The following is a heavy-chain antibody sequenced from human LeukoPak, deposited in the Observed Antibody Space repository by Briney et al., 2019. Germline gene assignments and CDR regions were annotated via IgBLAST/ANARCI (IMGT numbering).Heavy chain of an antibody. CDR3: AKDAQPRSRWFDP. CDR2: IKHDGSEK. J-gene: IGHJ5*02. D-gene: IGHD3-16*01. Sequence: GGSLRLSCAASGFIFTNYFMSWVRQAPGKGLEWVASIKHDGSEKYYVDSVRGRFTISRDNTKNSLYLQMNTLRAEDTAMYYCAKDAQPRSRWFDPWGQGTLVTVSS. V-gene: IGHV3-7*03. CDR1: GFIFTNYF.